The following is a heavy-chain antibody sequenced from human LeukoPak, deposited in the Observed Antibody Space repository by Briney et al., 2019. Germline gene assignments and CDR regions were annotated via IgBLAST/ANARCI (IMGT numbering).Heavy chain of an antibody. CDR3: ARGTAYYYDSSGTDV. CDR2: ISSNGGST. D-gene: IGHD3-22*01. V-gene: IGHV3-64*01. J-gene: IGHJ6*02. CDR1: GFTFSSYA. Sequence: GGSLRLSCAASGFTFSSYAMHWVRQAPGKGLEYVSAISSNGGSTYYANSVKGRFTISRDNSKDTLYLQMGSLRAEDMAVYYCARGTAYYYDSSGTDVWGQGTTVTVSS.